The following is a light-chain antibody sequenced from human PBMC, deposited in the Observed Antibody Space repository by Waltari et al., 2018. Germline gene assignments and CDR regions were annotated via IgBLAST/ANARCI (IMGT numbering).Light chain of an antibody. CDR1: QSVSSN. CDR3: QQYNNWPPLT. J-gene: IGKJ4*01. Sequence: EIVMTQSPATLSVSPGEGAPLSCRASQSVSSNLAWYQQIPGQAPRLLIYAASTRATGIPARFSGSGSGTEFTLTISSLQSEDFAVYYCQQYNNWPPLTFGGGTKVEIK. CDR2: AAS. V-gene: IGKV3-15*01.